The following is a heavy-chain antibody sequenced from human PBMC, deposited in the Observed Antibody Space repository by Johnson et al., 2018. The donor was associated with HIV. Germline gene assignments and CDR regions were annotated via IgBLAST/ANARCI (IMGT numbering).Heavy chain of an antibody. CDR1: GFTVSSNY. CDR2: IYSGGST. CDR3: ARAYTYGAFDI. J-gene: IGHJ3*02. Sequence: VQLVESGGGLVQPGGSLRLSCAASGFTVSSNYMSWVRQAPGKGLEWVSVIYSGGSTDYADSVKGRFTISRDNSNNTLYLQMNSLRAEDTAVYYCARAYTYGAFDIWGQGTTVTISS. D-gene: IGHD5-18*01. V-gene: IGHV3-66*01.